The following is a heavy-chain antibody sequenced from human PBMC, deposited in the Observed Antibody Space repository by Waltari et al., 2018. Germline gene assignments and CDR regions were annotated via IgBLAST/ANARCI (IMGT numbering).Heavy chain of an antibody. CDR1: GGSITTNRHY. CDR2: SSYNGAP. Sequence: QLQLQESGPGLLKPSETLALTCSLSGGSITTNRHYWGWIRQPPGQGREWIGTSSYNGAPYSSPSLRARLTRPRDTTMNQLCLKWGSVTAADTAVDYCATCIGAAVGTAAFDVWGQGTMVTVSS. CDR3: ATCIGAAVGTAAFDV. D-gene: IGHD1-1*01. J-gene: IGHJ3*01. V-gene: IGHV4-39*01.